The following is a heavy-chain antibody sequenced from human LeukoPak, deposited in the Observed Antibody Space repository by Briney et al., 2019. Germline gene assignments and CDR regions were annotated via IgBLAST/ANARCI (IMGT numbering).Heavy chain of an antibody. CDR1: GGSISSSNW. CDR2: IYHSGST. D-gene: IGHD6-13*01. J-gene: IGHJ5*02. CDR3: ARVPYSSSWPGFDP. Sequence: PSGTLSLTCAVSGGSISSSNWWSWVRQPPGKGLEWIGEIYHSGSTNYNPSLKSRVTISVDKSKNQFSLKLSSVTAADTAVYYCARVPYSSSWPGFDPWGQGTLVIVSS. V-gene: IGHV4-4*02.